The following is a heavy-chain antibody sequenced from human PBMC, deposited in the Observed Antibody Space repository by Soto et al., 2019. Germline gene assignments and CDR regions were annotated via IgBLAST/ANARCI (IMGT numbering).Heavy chain of an antibody. CDR3: TTVLLWMAGAGSDY. J-gene: IGHJ4*02. CDR1: GFTFSNAW. CDR2: IKSKTDGGTT. Sequence: EVQLVESGGGLVKPGGSLRLSCAVSGFTFSNAWMNWVRQAPGKGLEWVGRIKSKTDGGTTDYAAPVKGRFTISRDDSKNTLYLQMTSLKTEDTAVYYCTTVLLWMAGAGSDYWGQGTLVTVSS. D-gene: IGHD3-10*01. V-gene: IGHV3-15*07.